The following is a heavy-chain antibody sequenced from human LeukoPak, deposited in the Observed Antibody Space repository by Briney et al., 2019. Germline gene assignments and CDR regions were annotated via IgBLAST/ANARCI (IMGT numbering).Heavy chain of an antibody. J-gene: IGHJ4*02. V-gene: IGHV3-74*01. Sequence: GGSLRLSCAASGFTFSSYWMHWVRQAPGKGLVWVSRITSDGSSRSYADSVKGRFTISRDNAKNTLYLQMNSLRAEDTAVYYCANSLGVTSGFWGQGTLVTVSS. CDR3: ANSLGVTSGF. D-gene: IGHD4-23*01. CDR2: ITSDGSSR. CDR1: GFTFSSYW.